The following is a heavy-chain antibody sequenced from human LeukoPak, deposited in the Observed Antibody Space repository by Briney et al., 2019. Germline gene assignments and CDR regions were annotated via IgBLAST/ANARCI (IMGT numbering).Heavy chain of an antibody. CDR3: ARDPIYYGSGRSSDY. D-gene: IGHD3-10*01. CDR1: GFTVSGNY. Sequence: GGSRRLSCAASGFTVSGNYMSWVRQAPGKGLEWVSVIYSGGSTYYADSVKGRFTISRDNSKNTLYLQMNSLRAEVTAVYYCARDPIYYGSGRSSDYWGQGTLVTVSS. J-gene: IGHJ4*02. CDR2: IYSGGST. V-gene: IGHV3-66*01.